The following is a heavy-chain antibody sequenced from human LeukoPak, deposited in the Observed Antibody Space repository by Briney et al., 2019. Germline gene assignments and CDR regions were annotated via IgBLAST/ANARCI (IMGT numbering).Heavy chain of an antibody. D-gene: IGHD3-3*01. J-gene: IGHJ4*02. CDR3: ANPITIFGVVTSFDY. V-gene: IGHV3-23*01. CDR2: ISGSGGST. CDR1: GFTFSSYA. Sequence: GGSLRLSCAASGFTFSSYAMSWVRQAPGKGLEWVSAISGSGGSTCYADSVKGRFTISRDNSKNTLYLQMNSLRAEDTAVYYCANPITIFGVVTSFDYWGQGTLVTVSS.